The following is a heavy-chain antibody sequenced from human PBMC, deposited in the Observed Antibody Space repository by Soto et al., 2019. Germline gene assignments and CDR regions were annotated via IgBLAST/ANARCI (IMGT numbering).Heavy chain of an antibody. CDR3: AREGYYYDSSGEGSYYYYGMDV. J-gene: IGHJ6*02. Sequence: GASVKVSCKASGYTFISYGITWVRQAPGQGLEWMGWISAYNGNTNYPQNPQGRVTMTSDTSTSTAYMELRSLRSDDTAVYYCAREGYYYDSSGEGSYYYYGMDVWGQGTTVTVSS. CDR1: GYTFISYG. CDR2: ISAYNGNT. V-gene: IGHV1-18*01. D-gene: IGHD3-22*01.